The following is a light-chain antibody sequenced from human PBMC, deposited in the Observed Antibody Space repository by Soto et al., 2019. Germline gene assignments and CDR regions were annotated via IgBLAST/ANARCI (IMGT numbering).Light chain of an antibody. CDR3: KQYNNWTPIP. J-gene: IGKJ5*01. V-gene: IGKV3-15*01. CDR2: GSS. Sequence: EIVMTQSPATLSVSPGERATLSCRASQSVSSNLAWYQQKPGQAPRLLIYGSSTRATGSPARFNGSGSGTELTLTISSLQSEDFAVYYRKQYNNWTPIPFGHGTRLEIK. CDR1: QSVSSN.